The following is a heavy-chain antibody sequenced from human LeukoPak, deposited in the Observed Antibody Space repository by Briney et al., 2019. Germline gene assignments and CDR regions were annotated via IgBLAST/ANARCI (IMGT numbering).Heavy chain of an antibody. Sequence: SVKVPCKASGGTFSSYAISWVRQAPGQGLEWMGGIIPIFGTANYAQKFQGRVTITADESTSTAYMELSSLRSEDTAVYYCAREGIGYSYGSDGGGVDYWGQGTLVTVSS. CDR1: GGTFSSYA. V-gene: IGHV1-69*13. J-gene: IGHJ4*02. CDR2: IIPIFGTA. CDR3: AREGIGYSYGSDGGGVDY. D-gene: IGHD5-18*01.